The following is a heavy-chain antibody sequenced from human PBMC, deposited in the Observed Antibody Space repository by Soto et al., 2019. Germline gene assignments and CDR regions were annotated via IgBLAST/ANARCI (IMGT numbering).Heavy chain of an antibody. Sequence: SVKVSCRASGGTFSTFDISWLRRAPGQGLEWMGGIVPIFGTFRCAQKFQGKATITADMSTNTVHMELSRLRSEDAAVYYCARLVTPAKPAAAMRCGWCDPCRQRTQVTVSS. CDR2: IVPIFGTF. CDR1: GGTFSTFD. CDR3: ARLVTPAKPAAAMRCGWCDP. D-gene: IGHD2-2*01. J-gene: IGHJ5*02. V-gene: IGHV1-69*06.